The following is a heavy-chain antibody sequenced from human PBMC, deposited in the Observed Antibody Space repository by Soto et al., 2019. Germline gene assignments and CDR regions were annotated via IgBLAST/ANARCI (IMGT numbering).Heavy chain of an antibody. D-gene: IGHD5-18*01. Sequence: GESLKISCAASGFTFSSYWMSWVRQAPGKGLEWVANIKQDGSEKYYVDSVKGRFTISRDNAKNSLYLQMNSLRAEDTAVYYCARDPRGIAAMVKYYYYYMDVWGKGTTVTVSS. CDR2: IKQDGSEK. CDR3: ARDPRGIAAMVKYYYYYMDV. CDR1: GFTFSSYW. J-gene: IGHJ6*03. V-gene: IGHV3-7*01.